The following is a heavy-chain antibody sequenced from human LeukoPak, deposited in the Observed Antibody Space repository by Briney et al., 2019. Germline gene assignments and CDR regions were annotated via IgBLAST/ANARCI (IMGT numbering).Heavy chain of an antibody. D-gene: IGHD3-22*01. V-gene: IGHV3-43*02. Sequence: GGSLRLSCAASGFTFDDYAMHWVRQAPGKGLEWVSLISGDGGSTYYADSVKGRFTISRVNSKNSLYLQMNSLRTEDTALYYCAKETYDSSGYDYWGQGTLVTVSS. J-gene: IGHJ4*02. CDR1: GFTFDDYA. CDR2: ISGDGGST. CDR3: AKETYDSSGYDY.